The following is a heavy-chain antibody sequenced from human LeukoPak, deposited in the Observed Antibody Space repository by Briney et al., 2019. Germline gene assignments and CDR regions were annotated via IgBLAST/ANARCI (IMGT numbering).Heavy chain of an antibody. CDR3: ARVLAYCGGDCSFGLDY. Sequence: GASVKVSCKASGYTFTSYDINWVRQATGQGLEWMGWMNPNSGNTGYAQKFRGRVTMTTDTSTSTAYMELRSLRSDDTAVYYCARVLAYCGGDCSFGLDYWGQGTLVTVSS. D-gene: IGHD2-21*02. V-gene: IGHV1-8*01. CDR2: MNPNSGNT. CDR1: GYTFTSYD. J-gene: IGHJ4*02.